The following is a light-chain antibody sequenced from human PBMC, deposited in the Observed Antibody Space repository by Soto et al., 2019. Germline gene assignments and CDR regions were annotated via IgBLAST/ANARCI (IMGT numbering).Light chain of an antibody. CDR3: QQYNNWPLT. J-gene: IGKJ4*01. CDR1: QSVSSN. CDR2: GAS. V-gene: IGKV3-15*01. Sequence: EIVMTQSPATLSVSPGERATLSCRASQSVSSNLAWYQQKPVQAPRLIIYGASTRATGIPARFSGSGSGTEFTLTISSLQSEDFAVYYCQQYNNWPLTFGGGTKVEL.